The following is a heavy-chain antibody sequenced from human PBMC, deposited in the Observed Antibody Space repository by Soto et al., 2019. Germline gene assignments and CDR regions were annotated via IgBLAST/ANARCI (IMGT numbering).Heavy chain of an antibody. V-gene: IGHV4-59*01. Sequence: SETLSLTCTVSGGSISSYYWSWIRQPPGKGLEWIGYIYYSESTNYNPSLKSRVTISVDTSKNQFSLKLSSVTAADTAVYYCARDRFYYASGSYSFDYWGQGTLVT. D-gene: IGHD3-10*01. CDR1: GGSISSYY. CDR2: IYYSEST. CDR3: ARDRFYYASGSYSFDY. J-gene: IGHJ4*02.